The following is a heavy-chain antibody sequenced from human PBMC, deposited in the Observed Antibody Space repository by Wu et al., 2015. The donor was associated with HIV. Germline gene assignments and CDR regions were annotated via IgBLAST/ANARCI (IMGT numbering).Heavy chain of an antibody. J-gene: IGHJ3*02. D-gene: IGHD3-22*01. CDR2: FDPEDGET. CDR3: ATETGDSSGYYGNGYGAFDI. CDR1: GYTLTELS. Sequence: QVQLVQSGAEVKKPGASVKVSCKVSGYTLTELSMHWVRQAPGKGLEWMGGFDPEDGETIYAQKFQGRVTMTEDTSTDTAYMELSSLRSEDTAVYYCATETGDSSGYYGNGYGAFDIWAKGQWSPSLQ. V-gene: IGHV1-24*01.